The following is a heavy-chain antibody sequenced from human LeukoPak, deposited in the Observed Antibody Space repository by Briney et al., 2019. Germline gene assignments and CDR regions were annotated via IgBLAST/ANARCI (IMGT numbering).Heavy chain of an antibody. CDR3: ARVSLEWFRYRYMDV. CDR2: INWNGGST. J-gene: IGHJ6*03. CDR1: GFTFDDYG. V-gene: IGHV3-20*04. Sequence: GGSLRLSCAASGFTFDDYGMSWVRQAPGKGLEWVSGINWNGGSTGYADSVKGRFTISRDNAKNSLYLQMNSLRAEDTAVYYCARVSLEWFRYRYMDVWGKGTTVTVSS. D-gene: IGHD3-3*01.